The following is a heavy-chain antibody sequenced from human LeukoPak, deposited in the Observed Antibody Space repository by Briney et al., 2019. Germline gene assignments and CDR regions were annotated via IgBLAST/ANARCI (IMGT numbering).Heavy chain of an antibody. Sequence: AGGSLRLSCAASGFTFSGYGMHWVRQAPGKGLEWVALIWYDGSNKYYADSVKGRFTISRDNSKNTLYLQVNSLRAEDTAVYYCAREVPYGYYYDSSWYFDLWGRGTLVTVSS. CDR2: IWYDGSNK. CDR3: AREVPYGYYYDSSWYFDL. J-gene: IGHJ2*01. V-gene: IGHV3-33*01. CDR1: GFTFSGYG. D-gene: IGHD3-22*01.